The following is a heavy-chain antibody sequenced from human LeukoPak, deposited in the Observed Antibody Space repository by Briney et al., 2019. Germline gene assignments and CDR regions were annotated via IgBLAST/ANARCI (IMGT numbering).Heavy chain of an antibody. CDR3: ARLGYSYGLYYFDY. J-gene: IGHJ4*02. CDR1: GYTFTSYG. CDR2: ISAYNGNT. D-gene: IGHD5-18*01. V-gene: IGHV1-18*01. Sequence: ASVKVSCKASGYTFTSYGISWVRQAPGQGIEWMGWISAYNGNTNYAQKLQGRVTMTTDTSTSTAYMELRSLRSDDTAVYSCARLGYSYGLYYFDYWGQGTLVAVSS.